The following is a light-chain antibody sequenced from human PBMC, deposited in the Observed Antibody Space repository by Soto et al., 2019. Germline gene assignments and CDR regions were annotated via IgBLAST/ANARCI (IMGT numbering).Light chain of an antibody. CDR3: QQYGGSPIT. CDR2: GAS. V-gene: IGKV3-20*01. J-gene: IGKJ5*01. CDR1: QSVNSR. Sequence: EILLTQSPGTLSLSPGERAILSCRASQSVNSRLAWYQQKPGQAPRLLMSGASNRATGIPDRFSGSGSGTDFTLTIRRLEPEDFALYYCQQYGGSPITFGQGTRLEIK.